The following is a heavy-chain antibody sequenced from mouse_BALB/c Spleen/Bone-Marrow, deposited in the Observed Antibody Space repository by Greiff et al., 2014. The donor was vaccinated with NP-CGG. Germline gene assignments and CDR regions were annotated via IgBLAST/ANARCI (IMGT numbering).Heavy chain of an antibody. CDR2: IHPNSGNT. CDR3: ARYWSGFAY. D-gene: IGHD4-1*01. J-gene: IGHJ3*01. V-gene: IGHV1S130*01. CDR1: GYTFTSSW. Sequence: VQLQESGSVLARPGASVKLSCKASGYTFTSSWMHWAKQRPGQGLEWIGEIHPNSGNTNYNEKFKGKATLTVDTSSSTAYVDLTSLTSEDSAVYYCARYWSGFAYWGQGTLVTVSA.